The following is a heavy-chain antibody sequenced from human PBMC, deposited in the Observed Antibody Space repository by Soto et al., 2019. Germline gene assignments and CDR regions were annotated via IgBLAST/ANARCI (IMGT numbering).Heavy chain of an antibody. CDR1: DFTFDKYY. D-gene: IGHD1-20*01. CDR3: ARGNWNYYDGFDV. J-gene: IGHJ6*02. Sequence: PGASLRLSSAASDFTFDKYYMTCVLQGPGKGPEWVANIKPDGSEKYYVDSVKGRFTISRDNANNSLYLQMNSLRAEDTAVDFWARGNWNYYDGFDVWGQGTTVTVS. CDR2: IKPDGSEK. V-gene: IGHV3-7*01.